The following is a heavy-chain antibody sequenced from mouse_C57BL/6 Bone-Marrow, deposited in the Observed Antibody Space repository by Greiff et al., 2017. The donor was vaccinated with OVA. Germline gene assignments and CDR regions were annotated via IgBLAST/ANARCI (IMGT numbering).Heavy chain of an antibody. CDR3: ARLGFYYGSSEDWYFDV. V-gene: IGHV5-15*04. D-gene: IGHD1-1*01. J-gene: IGHJ1*03. CDR2: ISNLAYSI. Sequence: EVKLVESGGGLVQPGGSLKLSCAASGFTFSDYGMAWVRQAPRKGPEWVAFISNLAYSIYYADTVTGRFTISIENATNTLYMELSSLRSEDTAMYYCARLGFYYGSSEDWYFDVWGTGTTVTVSS. CDR1: GFTFSDYG.